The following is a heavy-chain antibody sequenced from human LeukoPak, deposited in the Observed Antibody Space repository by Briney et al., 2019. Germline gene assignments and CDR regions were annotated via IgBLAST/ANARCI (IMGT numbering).Heavy chain of an antibody. V-gene: IGHV1-69*06. Sequence: SVKVSCKASGGTFSSYAISWVRQAPGQGLEWMGGIIPIFGTANYAQKFQGRVTMTEDTSTDTAYMELSSLRSEDTAVYYCATDHLGATDYWGQGTLVTVSS. J-gene: IGHJ4*02. CDR2: IIPIFGTA. CDR3: ATDHLGATDY. CDR1: GGTFSSYA. D-gene: IGHD1-26*01.